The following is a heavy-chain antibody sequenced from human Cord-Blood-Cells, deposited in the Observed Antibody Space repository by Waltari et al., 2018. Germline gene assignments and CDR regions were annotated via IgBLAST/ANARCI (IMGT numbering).Heavy chain of an antibody. CDR2: INPNSGGT. Sequence: QVQLVQSGAEVKKPGASVKVSCKASGYTFTGYYMHWVRQAPGQGLEWMGWINPNSGGTNYAPKFQGRVTMTRDTSISTAYMELSRLRSDDTAVYYCARAWARIAARPYDAFDIWGQGTMVTVSS. CDR3: ARAWARIAARPYDAFDI. J-gene: IGHJ3*02. CDR1: GYTFTGYY. D-gene: IGHD6-6*01. V-gene: IGHV1-2*02.